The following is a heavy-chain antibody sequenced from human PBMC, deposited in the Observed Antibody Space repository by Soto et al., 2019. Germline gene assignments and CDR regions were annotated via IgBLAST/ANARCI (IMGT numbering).Heavy chain of an antibody. CDR2: ISSSSSYI. CDR3: AREFVFSVDTVYYQDDDG. V-gene: IGHV3-21*01. D-gene: IGHD5-18*01. J-gene: IGHJ6*01. Sequence: MNWVRQAPGKGLEWVSSISSSSSYIYYADSVKGRFTISRDNAKNSLYLQMNSLRAEDTAVYYCAREFVFSVDTVYYQDDDG.